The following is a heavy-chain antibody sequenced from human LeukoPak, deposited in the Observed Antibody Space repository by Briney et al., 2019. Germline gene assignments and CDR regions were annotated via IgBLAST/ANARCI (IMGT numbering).Heavy chain of an antibody. J-gene: IGHJ6*03. CDR2: IKQDGSEK. CDR1: GFTFSNYW. Sequence: GGSLRLSCAASGFTFSNYWMTWVRQAPGKGLEWVANIKQDGSEKKYVDSVKGRFTISRDNANNSLYLQMNSLRAEDTAVYYCARTRSYYMDVWAKGTTVTVSS. D-gene: IGHD6-19*01. V-gene: IGHV3-7*01. CDR3: ARTRSYYMDV.